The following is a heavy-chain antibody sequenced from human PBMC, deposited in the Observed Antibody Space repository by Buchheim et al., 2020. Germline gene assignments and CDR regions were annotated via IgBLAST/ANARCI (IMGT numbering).Heavy chain of an antibody. CDR2: MNPNSGNT. V-gene: IGHV1-8*01. J-gene: IGHJ6*02. CDR1: GYTFTSYD. CDR3: ASSSDYGDPNAGYYYYGIDV. D-gene: IGHD4-17*01. Sequence: QVQLVQSGAEVKKPGASVKVSCKASGYTFTSYDINWVRQATGQGLEWMGWMNPNSGNTGYAQKFQGRVTMTRNTSISTAYLELSSLRSEDTAVYYCASSSDYGDPNAGYYYYGIDVWGQGTT.